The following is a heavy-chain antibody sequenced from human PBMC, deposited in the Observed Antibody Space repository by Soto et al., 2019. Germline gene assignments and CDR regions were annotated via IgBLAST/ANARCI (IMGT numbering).Heavy chain of an antibody. CDR1: GGTFSTYA. CDR3: ARGGLETYKYDTSVYPFNFGY. CDR2: IIPIFDTP. Sequence: QVQLVQSGPEVKKPGSSVRVSCKASGGTFSTYAISWVRQAPGQGPEWMGGIIPIFDTPNYAQNFQGRITITADETTSTAYMELSSLRSGDTAVYYCARGGLETYKYDTSVYPFNFGYWGQGTLITVSS. D-gene: IGHD3-22*01. J-gene: IGHJ4*02. V-gene: IGHV1-69*12.